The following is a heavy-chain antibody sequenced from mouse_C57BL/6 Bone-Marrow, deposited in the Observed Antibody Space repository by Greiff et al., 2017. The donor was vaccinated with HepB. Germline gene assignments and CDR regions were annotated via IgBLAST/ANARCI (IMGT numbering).Heavy chain of an antibody. Sequence: QVQLQQPGAELVKPGASVKLSCKASGYTFTSYWMQWVKQRPGQGLEWIGEIDPSDSYTNYNQKFKGKATLTVDTSSSTAYMQLSSLTSEDSAVYYCARWHYDGYPFDYWGQGTTLTVSS. CDR3: ARWHYDGYPFDY. D-gene: IGHD2-3*01. CDR1: GYTFTSYW. V-gene: IGHV1-50*01. CDR2: IDPSDSYT. J-gene: IGHJ2*01.